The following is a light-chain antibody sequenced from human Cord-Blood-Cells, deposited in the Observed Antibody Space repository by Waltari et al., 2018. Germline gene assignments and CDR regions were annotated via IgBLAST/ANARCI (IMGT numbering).Light chain of an antibody. Sequence: QSALTQPASVSGSPGQSITISCTGTSSDVGGYNYVSWYQQHPGKAPKLMVYEVSDRPSWVSNRFSGSKSGNTASLTISVLQAEDEADYYCSSYTSSSTLYVFGTGTKVTVL. J-gene: IGLJ1*01. CDR1: SSDVGGYNY. CDR3: SSYTSSSTLYV. CDR2: EVS. V-gene: IGLV2-14*01.